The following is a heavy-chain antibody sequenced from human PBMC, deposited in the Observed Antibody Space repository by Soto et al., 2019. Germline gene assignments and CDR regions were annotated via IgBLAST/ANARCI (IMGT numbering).Heavy chain of an antibody. D-gene: IGHD4-17*01. V-gene: IGHV3-30-3*01. CDR1: GFTFSSYA. Sequence: QVQLVESGGGVVQPGRSLRRSCAASGFTFSSYAMHWVRQAPGKGLEWVAVISYDGSNKYYADSVKGRFTISRDNSKNTLYLQMNSLRAEDTAVYYCARDVPSYGDYWGQGTMVTVSS. CDR3: ARDVPSYGDY. CDR2: ISYDGSNK. J-gene: IGHJ3*01.